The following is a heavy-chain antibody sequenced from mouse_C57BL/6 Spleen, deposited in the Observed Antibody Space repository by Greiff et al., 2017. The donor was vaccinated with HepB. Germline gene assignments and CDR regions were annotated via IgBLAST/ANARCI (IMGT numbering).Heavy chain of an antibody. CDR1: GFTFSSYG. V-gene: IGHV5-6*01. CDR3: ARQTTRLYYFDY. Sequence: EVKLVESGGDLVKPGGSLKLSCAASGFTFSSYGMSWVRQTPDKRLEWVATISSGGSYTYYPDSVKGRFTISRDNAKNTLYLQMSSLKSEDTAMYCWARQTTRLYYFDYWGQGTTLTVSS. CDR2: ISSGGSYT. J-gene: IGHJ2*01.